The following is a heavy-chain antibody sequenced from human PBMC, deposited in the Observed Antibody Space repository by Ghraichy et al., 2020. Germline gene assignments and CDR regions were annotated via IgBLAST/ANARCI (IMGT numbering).Heavy chain of an antibody. J-gene: IGHJ5*02. D-gene: IGHD3-10*01. CDR1: GYSISSGYY. CDR2: IYHSGST. Sequence: SQTLSITCTVSGYSISSGYYWGWIRQPPGKGLEWIGSIYHSGSTYYNPSLKSRVTISVDTSKNQFSLKLSSVTAADTAVYYCARDALSFGELFREYWFDPWGQGTLVTVSS. CDR3: ARDALSFGELFREYWFDP. V-gene: IGHV4-38-2*02.